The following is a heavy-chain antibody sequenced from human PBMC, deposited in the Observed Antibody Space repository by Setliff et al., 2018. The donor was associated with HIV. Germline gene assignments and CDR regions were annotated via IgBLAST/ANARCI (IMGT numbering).Heavy chain of an antibody. J-gene: IGHJ5*02. CDR2: IIPIFGTA. V-gene: IGHV1-69*05. Sequence: SVKVSCKASGGTFSSYAISWVRQAPGQGLEWMGGIIPIFGTANYAQKFQGRVTITTGESTSTAYMELSSRRSEDTAVYYCARVNGISWPNWFYPWGQGTLVTVSS. CDR1: GGTFSSYA. D-gene: IGHD6-13*01. CDR3: ARVNGISWPNWFYP.